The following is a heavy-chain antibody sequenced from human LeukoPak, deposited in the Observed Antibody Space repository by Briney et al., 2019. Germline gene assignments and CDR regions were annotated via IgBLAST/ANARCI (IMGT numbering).Heavy chain of an antibody. V-gene: IGHV4-59*01. J-gene: IGHJ4*02. CDR2: IYYSGGT. D-gene: IGHD6-13*01. Sequence: PSETLSLTCTVSGASISSYYWSWLRQPPGKGREWIGYIYYSGGTNYNPSLESRVIISVDMSKNQFSLKLTSVTAADTARYYCASQSYGSSVAYWGQGTLVTVSS. CDR3: ASQSYGSSVAY. CDR1: GASISSYY.